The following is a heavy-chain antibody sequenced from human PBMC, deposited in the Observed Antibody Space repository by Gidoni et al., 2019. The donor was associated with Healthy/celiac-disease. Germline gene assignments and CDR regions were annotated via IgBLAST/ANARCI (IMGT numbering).Heavy chain of an antibody. J-gene: IGHJ4*02. D-gene: IGHD6-19*01. V-gene: IGHV1-2*04. CDR3: ARAIAVAGHDVFDFDY. CDR2: INPNSGGT. Sequence: QVQLVQSGAEVKKPGASVKVSCKASGYTFTGYYMHWVRQAPGQGLEWMGWINPNSGGTNYAQKFQGCVTMTRDTSISTAYMELSRLRSDDTAVYYCARAIAVAGHDVFDFDYWGQGTLVTVSS. CDR1: GYTFTGYY.